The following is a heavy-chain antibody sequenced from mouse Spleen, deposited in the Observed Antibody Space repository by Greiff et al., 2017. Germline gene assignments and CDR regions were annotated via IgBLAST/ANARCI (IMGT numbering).Heavy chain of an antibody. V-gene: IGHV1-26*01. D-gene: IGHD1-1*02. CDR1: GYTFTDYY. J-gene: IGHJ3*01. CDR3: ARGTMGPWFAY. CDR2: INPNNGGT. Sequence: VQLQQSGPELVKPGASVKISCKASGYTFTDYYMNWVKQSHGKSLEWIGDINPNNGGTSYNQKFKGKATLTVDKSSSTAYMELRSLTSEDSAVYYCARGTMGPWFAYWGQGTLVTVSA.